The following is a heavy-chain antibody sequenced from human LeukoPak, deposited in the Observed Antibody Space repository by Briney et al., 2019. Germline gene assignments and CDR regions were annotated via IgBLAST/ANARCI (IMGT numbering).Heavy chain of an antibody. J-gene: IGHJ5*02. Sequence: SETLSLTCTVSGGSISSYYWSWIRQPPGKGLEWIGYIYYSGSTNYNPSLKSRVTISVDTSKNQFSLKLSSVTAADTAVYYCARDQHCSGGSCYSYGWFDPWGQGTLVTVSS. CDR2: IYYSGST. D-gene: IGHD2-15*01. CDR1: GGSISSYY. CDR3: ARDQHCSGGSCYSYGWFDP. V-gene: IGHV4-59*01.